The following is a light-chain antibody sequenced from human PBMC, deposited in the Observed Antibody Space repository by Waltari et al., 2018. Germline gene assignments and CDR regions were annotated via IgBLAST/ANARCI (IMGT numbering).Light chain of an antibody. J-gene: IGLJ3*02. CDR1: KLGDKY. CDR2: PAS. CDR3: QAWDTGTV. Sequence: SYELTQPPSVSVSPGQTASITCSGNKLGDKYASWHQQKPGQSPGLVICPASRRPSGIPERFSGSNSGNTATLTISGTQAMDEADYYCQAWDTGTVFGGGTKLTVL. V-gene: IGLV3-1*01.